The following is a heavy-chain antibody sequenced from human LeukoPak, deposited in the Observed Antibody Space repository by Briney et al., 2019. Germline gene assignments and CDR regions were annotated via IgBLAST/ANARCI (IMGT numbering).Heavy chain of an antibody. CDR3: ARMGSRPD. CDR2: IYTSGST. V-gene: IGHV4-61*02. D-gene: IGHD3-16*01. CDR1: GGSISSGSYY. Sequence: SETLSLTCTVSGGSISSGSYYWSWIRQPAGKGLEWIGRIYTSGSTNYNPSLKSRVTISVDTSKNQFSLKLSSVTAADTAVYYCARMGSRPDWGQGTLVTVSS. J-gene: IGHJ4*02.